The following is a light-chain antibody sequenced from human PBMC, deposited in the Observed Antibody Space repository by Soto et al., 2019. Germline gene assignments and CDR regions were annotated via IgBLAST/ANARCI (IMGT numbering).Light chain of an antibody. CDR3: QQYGSS. Sequence: EIVLTQSPATLSLSPGERATLSCRASQSVSSNLAWYQQKPGQAPRLLIYGASTRATGIPARFSGSGSGTDFTLTISRLEPEDFAVYYCQQYGSSFGQGTKVDI. CDR2: GAS. CDR1: QSVSSN. V-gene: IGKV3-20*01. J-gene: IGKJ1*01.